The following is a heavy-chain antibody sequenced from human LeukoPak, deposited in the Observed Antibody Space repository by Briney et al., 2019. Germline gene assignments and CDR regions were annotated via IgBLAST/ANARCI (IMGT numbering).Heavy chain of an antibody. V-gene: IGHV3-21*01. CDR2: ISSSSSYI. CDR1: GFTFSSYS. D-gene: IGHD3-9*01. J-gene: IGHJ4*02. Sequence: PGGSLRLSCAASGFTFSSYSMNWVRQAPGKGLEWVSSISSSSSYIYYADSVKGRFTISRDNAKNSLYLQMNSLRAEDTAVYYCASQIHYDILTGTVDYWGQGTLVTVSS. CDR3: ASQIHYDILTGTVDY.